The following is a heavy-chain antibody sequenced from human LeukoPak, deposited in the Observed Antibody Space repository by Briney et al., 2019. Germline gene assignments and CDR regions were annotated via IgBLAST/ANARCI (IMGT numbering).Heavy chain of an antibody. CDR2: IYYSGST. CDR3: ASNAHYYDSSGYQNCFDP. Sequence: SETLSLTCTVSGGSISSHYWSWIRQPPGKGLEWIGYIYYSGSTNYNPSLKSRVTISVDTSKNQFSLKLSSVTAADTAVYYCASNAHYYDSSGYQNCFDPWGQGTLVTVSS. J-gene: IGHJ5*02. V-gene: IGHV4-59*11. CDR1: GGSISSHY. D-gene: IGHD3-22*01.